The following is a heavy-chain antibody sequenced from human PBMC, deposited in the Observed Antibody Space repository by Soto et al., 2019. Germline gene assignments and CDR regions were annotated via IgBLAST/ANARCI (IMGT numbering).Heavy chain of an antibody. V-gene: IGHV1-18*04. Sequence: QVQLVQSGAEVKKPGASVKVSCKASGYTFSSYGITWLRQAPGQGLEWMGWIGAFNGNTNYAQNLQGRVTMATDTSTTTASMELRSLNSDDTAVYYWARDRVQYCISAGLDVGGQVTTVTVSS. CDR1: GYTFSSYG. CDR3: ARDRVQYCISAGLDV. D-gene: IGHD2-15*01. CDR2: IGAFNGNT. J-gene: IGHJ6*02.